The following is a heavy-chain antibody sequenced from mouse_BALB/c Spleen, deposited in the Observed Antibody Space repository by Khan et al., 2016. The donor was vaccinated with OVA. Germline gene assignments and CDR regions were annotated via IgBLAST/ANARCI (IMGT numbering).Heavy chain of an antibody. V-gene: IGHV5-6*01. CDR2: INTGGDYI. CDR1: GFTFSTYA. Sequence: EVELVESGGDLVKPGGSLKLSCAASGFTFSTYAMSWVRQTPDKRLEWVATINTGGDYIYYPDSVKGRFIISRDYAKNTLYLQMSSLRSEDTAMFYCARHNYGPFAYWGQGTLVTVSA. D-gene: IGHD1-1*01. J-gene: IGHJ3*01. CDR3: ARHNYGPFAY.